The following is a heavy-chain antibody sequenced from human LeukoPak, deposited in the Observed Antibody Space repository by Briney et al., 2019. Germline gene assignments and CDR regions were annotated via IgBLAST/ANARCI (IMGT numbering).Heavy chain of an antibody. V-gene: IGHV3-30-3*01. CDR1: GFTFSSYA. CDR2: ISYDGSNK. D-gene: IGHD3-22*01. J-gene: IGHJ4*02. Sequence: PGGSLRLSCAASGFTFSSYAMHWVRQAPGKGLEWVAVISYDGSNKYYADSVKGRFTISRDNSKNTLYLQMNSLRAEDTAVYYCAREGRDSSGYGYRYFDYWGQGTLVTVSS. CDR3: AREGRDSSGYGYRYFDY.